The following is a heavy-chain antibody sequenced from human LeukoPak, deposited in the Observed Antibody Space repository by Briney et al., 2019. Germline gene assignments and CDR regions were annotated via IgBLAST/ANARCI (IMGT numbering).Heavy chain of an antibody. Sequence: ASVKVSCKAFGYTFTSNYMHWVRQAPGQGPEWMGVISPSGGSTTYAQKFQGRVTLTRDMSTSTDYLELSSLRSEDTAVYYCARGYDYVWGSYRYNYYYYMDVWGKGTTVTISS. V-gene: IGHV1-46*01. D-gene: IGHD3-16*02. CDR2: ISPSGGST. CDR1: GYTFTSNY. J-gene: IGHJ6*03. CDR3: ARGYDYVWGSYRYNYYYYMDV.